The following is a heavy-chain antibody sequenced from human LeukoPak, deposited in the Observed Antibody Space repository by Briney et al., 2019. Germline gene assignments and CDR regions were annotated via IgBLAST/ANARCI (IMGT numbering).Heavy chain of an antibody. V-gene: IGHV3-30-3*01. Sequence: PGGSLRLSCAASGFTFSSYAMHWVRQAPGKGLEWVAVISYDGSNKYYADSVKGRFTISRDNSKNTLYLQMNSLRAEDTAVYYCARDTHPFAAAGLGYWGQGTLDTVSS. CDR1: GFTFSSYA. D-gene: IGHD6-13*01. J-gene: IGHJ4*02. CDR2: ISYDGSNK. CDR3: ARDTHPFAAAGLGY.